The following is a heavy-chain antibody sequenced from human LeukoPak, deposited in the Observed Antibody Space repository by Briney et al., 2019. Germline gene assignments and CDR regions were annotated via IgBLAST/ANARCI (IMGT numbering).Heavy chain of an antibody. Sequence: ASVKVSCKVSGYTFTGYYMHWVRQAPGQGLEWMGWINTNSGGTNYAQKFQGRVTMTRDTSVSTAYMDLSSLRSDDTAVYHCARDTGSSWLTNWFDPWGQGTLVTVSS. D-gene: IGHD6-13*01. CDR1: GYTFTGYY. J-gene: IGHJ5*02. CDR2: INTNSGGT. CDR3: ARDTGSSWLTNWFDP. V-gene: IGHV1-2*02.